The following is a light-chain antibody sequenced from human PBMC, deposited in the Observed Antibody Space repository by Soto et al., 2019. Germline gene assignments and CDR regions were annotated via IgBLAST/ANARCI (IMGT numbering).Light chain of an antibody. V-gene: IGKV2-30*02. Sequence: DVVMTQSPLSLPVTLGQPASISCRSTQSLVHSNGNTYLIWFHQRPGQSPRRLIYKGSIRDSGVPDRFSGSGSGTEFTLKISRVEADDVGVYYCMQGTLWPRTFGQGTKVEIK. CDR2: KGS. CDR1: QSLVHSNGNTY. CDR3: MQGTLWPRT. J-gene: IGKJ1*01.